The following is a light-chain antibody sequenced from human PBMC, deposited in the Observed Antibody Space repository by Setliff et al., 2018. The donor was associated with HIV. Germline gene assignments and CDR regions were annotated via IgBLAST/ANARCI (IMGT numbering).Light chain of an antibody. J-gene: IGLJ1*01. CDR2: SNN. V-gene: IGLV1-44*01. CDR3: AAWHDSLNGYV. Sequence: QSVLAQPPSASGTPGQRVTISCSGSSSNIGSNTVNWYQQLPGTAPKLPIYSNNQRPSGVPDRFSGSKSGTSASLAISGLQSEDEADYYCAAWHDSLNGYVFGTGTKVTVL. CDR1: SSNIGSNT.